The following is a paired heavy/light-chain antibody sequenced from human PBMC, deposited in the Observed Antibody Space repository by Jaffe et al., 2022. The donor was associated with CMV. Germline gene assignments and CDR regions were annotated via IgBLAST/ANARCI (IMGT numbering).Light chain of an antibody. J-gene: IGLJ3*02. CDR1: SSNIGNNY. CDR2: ENN. Sequence: QSVLTQPPSVSASPGQKVTISCSGSSSNIGNNYVSWYQQLPGTAPRLLIYENNKRPSGIPDRFSGSKSDTSATLGITGLQTGDEADYYCGTWDSRLSAGVFGGGTMVTVL. CDR3: GTWDSRLSAGV. V-gene: IGLV1-51*02.
Heavy chain of an antibody. CDR3: AKGVGGTSGYRNLDH. D-gene: IGHD3-22*01. J-gene: IGHJ4*02. Sequence: EVQLLESGGGSVQPGGSLRLSCAASGFTFSTYAMSWVRQVPGEGLEWVSAISGSGGNTYYAGSVKGRFTISRDNSKNTLFLQLNNLRADDTAVYYCAKGVGGTSGYRNLDHWGQGTLVTVSS. CDR2: ISGSGGNT. CDR1: GFTFSTYA. V-gene: IGHV3-23*01.